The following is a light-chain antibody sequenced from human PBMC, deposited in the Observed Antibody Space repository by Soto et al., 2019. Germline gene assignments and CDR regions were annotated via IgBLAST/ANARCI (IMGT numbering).Light chain of an antibody. CDR1: QSVSSSY. CDR2: GAS. V-gene: IGKV3-20*01. Sequence: EIVLTQSPGTLSLSPGERATLSCRASQSVSSSYLAWYQQKAGEAPRRLIYGASSRATGIPDRFSGSGSGTVFTLTISRLEPEDFAFYYCQQYGSSLWTFGQGTKLEIK. J-gene: IGKJ2*01. CDR3: QQYGSSLWT.